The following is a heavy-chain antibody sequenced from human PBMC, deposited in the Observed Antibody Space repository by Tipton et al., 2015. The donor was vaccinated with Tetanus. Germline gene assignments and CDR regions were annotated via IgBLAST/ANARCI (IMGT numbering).Heavy chain of an antibody. J-gene: IGHJ6*02. CDR2: IYYSGST. V-gene: IGHV4-59*01. D-gene: IGHD3-16*02. CDR3: AKENGYNYYYYGMDV. Sequence: LRLSCTVSGGSISSYYWSWIRQPPGKGLEWIGYIYYSGSTNYNPSLKSRVTISVDTSKNQFSLKLSSVTAADTAVYYCAKENGYNYYYYGMDVWGQGTTVTVSS. CDR1: GGSISSYY.